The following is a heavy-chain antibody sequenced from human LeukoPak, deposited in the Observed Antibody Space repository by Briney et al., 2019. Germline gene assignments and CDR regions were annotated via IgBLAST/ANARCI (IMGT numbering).Heavy chain of an antibody. V-gene: IGHV3-23*01. CDR2: ISETGGTI. J-gene: IGHJ4*02. CDR3: ARDYYYDSSGSESNFDY. D-gene: IGHD3-22*01. Sequence: PGGSLRLSCAPSGFTFSNYAMSWVRQAPGKGLEWVSAISETGGTIHYADSVKGRFTISRDNSKNTLYLQMNSLRAEDTAVYYCARDYYYDSSGSESNFDYWGQGTLVTVSS. CDR1: GFTFSNYA.